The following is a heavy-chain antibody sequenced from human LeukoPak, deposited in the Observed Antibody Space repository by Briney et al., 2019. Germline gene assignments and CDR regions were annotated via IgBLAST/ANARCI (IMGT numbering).Heavy chain of an antibody. D-gene: IGHD3-22*01. J-gene: IGHJ4*02. Sequence: GASVKVSCKASGYTFSTYGISWVRQAPGQGLEWMGWISAYNGNTNYAQKLQGRVTMTTDTSTSTAYMELRSLRSDDTAVYYCARDRPMEDYYDSSGSIDYWGQGTLVTVSS. V-gene: IGHV1-18*01. CDR2: ISAYNGNT. CDR3: ARDRPMEDYYDSSGSIDY. CDR1: GYTFSTYG.